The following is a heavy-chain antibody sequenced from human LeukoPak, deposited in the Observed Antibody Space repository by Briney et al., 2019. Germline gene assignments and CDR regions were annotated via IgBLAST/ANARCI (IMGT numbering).Heavy chain of an antibody. V-gene: IGHV3-23*01. CDR1: GFTFSSYA. Sequence: GGSLRLSCAASGFTFSSYAMSWVRQAPGKGLEWVSTLSGSGDYTYFADSVKGRFTISRDNSKNTLHLQMNSLRAEDTAVYYCARNPNYYFDYWGQGTLVTVSS. CDR3: ARNPNYYFDY. CDR2: LSGSGDYT. J-gene: IGHJ4*02.